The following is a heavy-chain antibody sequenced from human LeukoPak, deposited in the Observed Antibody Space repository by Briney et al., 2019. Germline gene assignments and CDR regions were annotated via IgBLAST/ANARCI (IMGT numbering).Heavy chain of an antibody. Sequence: ASVNVSCKASGGTFSSYAISWVRQAPGQGLEWMGRIIPFLDRSNYAQKFQDRVTITADKLTSTAYMELSSLRSEDTAVYYCARDSSPLRYFDWLLLEGVADYYYYGMDVWGQGTTVTVSS. D-gene: IGHD3-9*01. CDR3: ARDSSPLRYFDWLLLEGVADYYYYGMDV. V-gene: IGHV1-69*04. J-gene: IGHJ6*02. CDR2: IIPFLDRS. CDR1: GGTFSSYA.